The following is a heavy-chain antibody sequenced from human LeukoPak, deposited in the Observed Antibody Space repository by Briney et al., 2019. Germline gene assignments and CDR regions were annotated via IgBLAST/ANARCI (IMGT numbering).Heavy chain of an antibody. Sequence: ASVKVSCKASGGTFSSYAISWVRQAPGQGLEWMGIINPSGGSTSYAQKFQGRVTMTRDTSTSTVYMELSSLRSEDTAVYYCARDLRGWGGDYYYYGMDVWGQGTTVTVSS. CDR1: GGTFSSYA. CDR3: ARDLRGWGGDYYYYGMDV. J-gene: IGHJ6*02. D-gene: IGHD6-19*01. CDR2: INPSGGST. V-gene: IGHV1-46*01.